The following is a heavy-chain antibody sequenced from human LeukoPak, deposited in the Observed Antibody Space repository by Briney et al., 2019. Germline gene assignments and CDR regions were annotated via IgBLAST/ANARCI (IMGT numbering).Heavy chain of an antibody. CDR3: AREPATIFGVVDLKYFDY. V-gene: IGHV1-69*13. D-gene: IGHD3-3*01. J-gene: IGHJ4*02. CDR1: GGTFSSYA. CDR2: IIPIFGTA. Sequence: SVTVSCKASGGTFSSYAISWVRQAPGQGLEWMGGIIPIFGTANYAQKFQGRVTITADESTSTAYMELSSLRSEDTAVYYCAREPATIFGVVDLKYFDYWGQGTLVAVSS.